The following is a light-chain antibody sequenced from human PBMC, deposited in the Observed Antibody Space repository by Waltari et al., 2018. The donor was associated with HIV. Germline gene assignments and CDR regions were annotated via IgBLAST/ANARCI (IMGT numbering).Light chain of an antibody. CDR1: RSNVGNNY. CDR3: SAWDDSLYSRV. Sequence: QSVLAQPPSASGTPGQTVTISCSGTRSNVGNNYVYWYQHLPGTAPKLLIYRNTQRPSGVPVRFFGSKSGTSASLAISGLRSEDEADYYCSAWDDSLYSRVFGGGTKLTVL. V-gene: IGLV1-47*01. J-gene: IGLJ3*02. CDR2: RNT.